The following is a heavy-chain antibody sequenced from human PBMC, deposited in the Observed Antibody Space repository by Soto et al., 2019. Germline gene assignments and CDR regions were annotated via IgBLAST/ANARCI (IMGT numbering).Heavy chain of an antibody. CDR2: ISAYNGNT. J-gene: IGHJ6*02. CDR1: GYTFTSYG. Sequence: QVQLVQSGAEVKKPGASVKVSCKASGYTFTSYGISWVRQAPGQGLEWMGWISAYNGNTNYAQKPQGRVTMTTDTSTSTAYMELRSLRSDDTAVYYCARDLIAAAGTGYYYYGMDVWGQGTTVTVSS. V-gene: IGHV1-18*01. CDR3: ARDLIAAAGTGYYYYGMDV. D-gene: IGHD6-13*01.